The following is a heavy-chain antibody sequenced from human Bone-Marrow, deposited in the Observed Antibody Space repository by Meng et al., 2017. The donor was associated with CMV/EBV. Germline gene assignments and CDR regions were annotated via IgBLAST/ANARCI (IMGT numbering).Heavy chain of an antibody. J-gene: IGHJ5*02. CDR2: IYHSGST. Sequence: SETLSLTCAVSGGSISSSNWWSWVRQPPGKGLEWFGEIYHSGSTNYNPSLKSRVTISVDKSKNQFSLKLSSVTAADTAVYYCARGGWELPDNWFDPWGQGTLVTVSS. CDR1: GGSISSSNW. V-gene: IGHV4-4*02. D-gene: IGHD1-26*01. CDR3: ARGGWELPDNWFDP.